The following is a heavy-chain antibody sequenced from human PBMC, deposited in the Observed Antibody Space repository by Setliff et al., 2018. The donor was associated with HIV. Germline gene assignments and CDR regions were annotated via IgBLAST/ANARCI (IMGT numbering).Heavy chain of an antibody. CDR1: GDSFSGTSYY. CDR3: ARRTAPPSGFYSHYYFDV. J-gene: IGHJ6*03. D-gene: IGHD6-6*01. Sequence: SETLSLTCTVSGDSFSGTSYYWGWIRQPPGKGLEWIGSIHFSGSTWYTQSLKSRVTIWVDTSKNQFSLKVNSVTAADTAVYYCARRTAPPSGFYSHYYFDVWGKGTTVTVSS. CDR2: IHFSGST. V-gene: IGHV4-39*01.